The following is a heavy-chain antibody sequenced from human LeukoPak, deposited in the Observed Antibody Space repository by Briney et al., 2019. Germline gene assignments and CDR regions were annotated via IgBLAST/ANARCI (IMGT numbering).Heavy chain of an antibody. Sequence: SETLSLTCTVSGGSISSYYWSWIRQPPGKGLDWIGYIYYSGSTNYNPSLKSRVTISVDTSKNQFSLKLSSVTAADTAVYYCARLTPGNWFDPWGQGTLVTVSS. V-gene: IGHV4-59*08. CDR1: GGSISSYY. CDR2: IYYSGST. J-gene: IGHJ5*02. D-gene: IGHD1-14*01. CDR3: ARLTPGNWFDP.